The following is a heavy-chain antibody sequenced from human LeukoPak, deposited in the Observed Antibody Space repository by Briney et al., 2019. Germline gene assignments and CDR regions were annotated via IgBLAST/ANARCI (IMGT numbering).Heavy chain of an antibody. CDR1: GLTVSGNY. CDR3: ASLGY. CDR2: IYSAGRT. Sequence: GGSLRLSCAVSGLTVSGNYMTWVRQAPGKGLEWVSAIYSAGRTYFADSVKGRFTVSRDNSKNMLYLQMNSLRAEDTAVYYCASLGYWGQGILATVSS. V-gene: IGHV3-66*02. J-gene: IGHJ4*02.